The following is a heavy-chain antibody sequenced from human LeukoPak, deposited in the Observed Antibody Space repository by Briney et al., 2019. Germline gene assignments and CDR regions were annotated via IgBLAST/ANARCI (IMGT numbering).Heavy chain of an antibody. CDR2: MNPNSGYT. J-gene: IGHJ4*02. Sequence: GASVTVSCTASGYTFTSYDINWVRQAPGQGLEWMGWMNPNSGYTGYAQTFQGRVTITRNTSISTAYMELSSLRSEDTAVYYCARVAGSIDYWGQGTLVTVSS. V-gene: IGHV1-8*03. CDR1: GYTFTSYD. D-gene: IGHD6-19*01. CDR3: ARVAGSIDY.